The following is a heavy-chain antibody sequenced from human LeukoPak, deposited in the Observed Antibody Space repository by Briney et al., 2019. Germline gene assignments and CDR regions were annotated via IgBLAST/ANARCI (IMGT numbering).Heavy chain of an antibody. J-gene: IGHJ4*02. Sequence: PSETLSLTCTVSGGSISSYYWSWIRQPPGKGLEWIGHLHYSGTTNYNPSLKSRVTISVDTSKNQFSLKLSSVTAADTAVYYCAGGSSSGWMVDSWGQGILVTVSS. CDR1: GGSISSYY. V-gene: IGHV4-59*01. CDR3: AGGSSSGWMVDS. CDR2: LHYSGTT. D-gene: IGHD6-19*01.